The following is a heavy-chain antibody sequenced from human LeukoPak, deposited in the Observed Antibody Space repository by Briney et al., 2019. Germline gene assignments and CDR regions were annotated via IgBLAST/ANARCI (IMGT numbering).Heavy chain of an antibody. Sequence: GGSLRLSCAASGFTFSSYEMNWVRQAPGKGLEWVSYISSSGSTIYYADSVKGRFTISRDNAKNSLYLQMNSLRAEDTAVYYCARIRQQLYTRGYYYYMDVWGKGTTVTISS. CDR3: ARIRQQLYTRGYYYYMDV. CDR2: ISSSGSTI. D-gene: IGHD6-13*01. J-gene: IGHJ6*03. CDR1: GFTFSSYE. V-gene: IGHV3-48*03.